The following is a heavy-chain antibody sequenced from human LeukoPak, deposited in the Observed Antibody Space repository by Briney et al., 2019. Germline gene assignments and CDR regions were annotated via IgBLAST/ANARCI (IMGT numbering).Heavy chain of an antibody. CDR2: IKQDGSEK. D-gene: IGHD4-17*01. V-gene: IGHV3-7*03. CDR3: ARGQTTVTN. CDR1: GFSFSSYW. J-gene: IGHJ4*02. Sequence: GGSLRLSCAASGFSFSSYWMSWVRPAPGKVLEWVANIKQDGSEKYYVDSVKGRFTISRDNAKNTLYLQMNSLRAGDTAVYFCARGQTTVTNWGQGTLVTVSS.